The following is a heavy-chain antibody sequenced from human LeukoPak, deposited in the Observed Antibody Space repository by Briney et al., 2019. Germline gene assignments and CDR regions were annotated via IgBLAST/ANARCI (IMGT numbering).Heavy chain of an antibody. J-gene: IGHJ4*02. CDR1: GYTFTSYY. V-gene: IGHV1-46*01. D-gene: IGHD2-8*01. Sequence: ASVKVSCKASGYTFTSYYMHWVRQAPGQGLEWMGIINPGGGSTSYAQKFQGRVTMTRDTSTSTVYMELNSLRAEDTAVYYCAKGPGQAVWGDYWGQGTLVTVSS. CDR2: INPGGGST. CDR3: AKGPGQAVWGDY.